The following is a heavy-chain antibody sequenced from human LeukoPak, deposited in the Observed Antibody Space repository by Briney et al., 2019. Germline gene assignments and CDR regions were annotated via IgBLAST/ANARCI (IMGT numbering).Heavy chain of an antibody. V-gene: IGHV3-23*01. Sequence: GGSLRLSCAASGFTFSSYAMSWVRQAPGKGLEWVSGISGNGGNTYDADSVKGRFTVSRDNSKNTLYLQMNSLRAEDTAVYSCARDGIAAAGTDYWGQGTLVTVSS. CDR2: ISGNGGNT. CDR3: ARDGIAAAGTDY. J-gene: IGHJ4*02. D-gene: IGHD6-13*01. CDR1: GFTFSSYA.